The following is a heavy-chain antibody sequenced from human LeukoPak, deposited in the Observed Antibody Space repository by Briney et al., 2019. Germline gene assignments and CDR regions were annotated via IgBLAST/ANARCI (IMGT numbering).Heavy chain of an antibody. CDR1: GGTVSSYA. V-gene: IGHV1-69*13. J-gene: IGHJ4*02. D-gene: IGHD2-21*02. CDR3: ALGPYCGGDCYSNIGY. Sequence: SVKVSCKASGGTVSSYAISWVRQAPGQGLEWMGGIIPIFGTANYAQKFQGRVTITADESTSTAYMELSSLRSEDTAVYYCALGPYCGGDCYSNIGYWGQGTLVTVSS. CDR2: IIPIFGTA.